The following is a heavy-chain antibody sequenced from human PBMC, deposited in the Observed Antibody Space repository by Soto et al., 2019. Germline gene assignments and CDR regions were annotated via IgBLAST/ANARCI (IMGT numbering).Heavy chain of an antibody. Sequence: SETLSLTCTVSGGSISGYYWSWIRQPPGKGLEWIGYIYYSGSTNYNPSLKSRVTISVDTSKNQFSLKLSSVTAADTAVYYCAAGRGDIWGQGTMVTVSS. CDR2: IYYSGST. CDR3: AAGRGDI. CDR1: GGSISGYY. D-gene: IGHD2-15*01. J-gene: IGHJ3*02. V-gene: IGHV4-59*01.